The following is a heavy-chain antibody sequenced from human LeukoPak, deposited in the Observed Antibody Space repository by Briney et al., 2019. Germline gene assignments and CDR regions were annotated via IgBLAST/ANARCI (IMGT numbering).Heavy chain of an antibody. CDR3: ARESSGWYYFDY. Sequence: SETLSLTCTVSGGSISSYYWSWIRQPAGKGLKWIGRIYTSGSTNYNPSLKSRVTMSVDTSKNQFSLKLSSVTAADTAVYYCARESSGWYYFDYWGQGTLVTVSS. CDR1: GGSISSYY. V-gene: IGHV4-4*07. CDR2: IYTSGST. J-gene: IGHJ4*02. D-gene: IGHD6-19*01.